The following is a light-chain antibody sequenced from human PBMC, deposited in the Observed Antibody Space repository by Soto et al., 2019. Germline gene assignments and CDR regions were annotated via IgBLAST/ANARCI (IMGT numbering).Light chain of an antibody. CDR1: QTVSSN. V-gene: IGKV3-15*01. CDR3: QQYITWPRT. Sequence: EMVMTQSPATLSVSPGGRATRSCRASQTVSSNLAWYQQKPGQAPRLLIFGASTRATGIPARFSGSGSGTDFTLTISSLQSEDFAVYYCQQYITWPRTFGQGTKVDIK. CDR2: GAS. J-gene: IGKJ1*01.